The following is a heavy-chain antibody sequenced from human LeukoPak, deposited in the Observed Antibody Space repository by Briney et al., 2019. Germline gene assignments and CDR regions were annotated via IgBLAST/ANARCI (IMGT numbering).Heavy chain of an antibody. CDR3: ARILTAGYYYYGMDV. CDR1: GFTFSSYS. CDR2: ISSSSSYI. Sequence: PGGSLRLSCAASGFTFSSYSMNWVRQAPGKGLEWVSSISSSSSYIYYADSVKGRFTISRDNAKNSLYLQMNSLRAEDTAVYYCARILTAGYYYYGMDVWGQGTTVTVSS. V-gene: IGHV3-21*01. D-gene: IGHD3-9*01. J-gene: IGHJ6*02.